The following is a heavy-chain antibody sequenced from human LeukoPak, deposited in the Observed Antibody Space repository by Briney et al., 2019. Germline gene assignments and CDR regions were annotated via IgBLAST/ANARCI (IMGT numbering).Heavy chain of an antibody. CDR1: GFTFSNFG. CDR2: IYFDGSNK. J-gene: IGHJ4*02. Sequence: GGSLRLSCAASGFTFSNFGMHWVRQAPGKGLEWVSLIYFDGSNKDYGDSVKGRFTISRDNSKNILYLQMDSLRAEDTAVYYCAKKIEMATISHFDYWGQGTLVTVSS. D-gene: IGHD5-24*01. V-gene: IGHV3-33*06. CDR3: AKKIEMATISHFDY.